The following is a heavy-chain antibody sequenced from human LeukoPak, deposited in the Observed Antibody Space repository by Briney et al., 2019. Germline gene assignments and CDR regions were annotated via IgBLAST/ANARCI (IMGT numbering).Heavy chain of an antibody. Sequence: PGGXLRLSCAASGFTFDDYAMHWVRQAPGKGLEWVSGISWNSGSIGYADSVKGRFTISRDNAKNSLYLQMNSLRAEDMALYYCAKDRSFWSGYYDYWGQGTLVTVSS. CDR1: GFTFDDYA. CDR2: ISWNSGSI. D-gene: IGHD3-3*01. V-gene: IGHV3-9*03. J-gene: IGHJ4*02. CDR3: AKDRSFWSGYYDY.